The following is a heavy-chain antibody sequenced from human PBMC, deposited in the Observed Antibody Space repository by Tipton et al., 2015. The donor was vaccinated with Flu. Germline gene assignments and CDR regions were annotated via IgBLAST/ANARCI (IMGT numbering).Heavy chain of an antibody. D-gene: IGHD2-21*02. V-gene: IGHV4-34*01. CDR2: ISQPGSA. J-gene: IGHJ4*02. Sequence: GLVKPSETLSLTCAVYGGSFSGYYWSWIRQTPGKGLEWIGEISQPGSADYNPSLKSRVIISVDKSKNQFSLKQTSLTAADTAVYYCERNVTKSPQNLNYIYSCGQGTLVTVSS. CDR3: ERNVTKSPQNLNYIYS. CDR1: GGSFSGYY.